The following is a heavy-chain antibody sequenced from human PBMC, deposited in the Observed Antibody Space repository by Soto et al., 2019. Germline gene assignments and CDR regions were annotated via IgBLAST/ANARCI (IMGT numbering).Heavy chain of an antibody. Sequence: QVQLVQSGAEVKKPGASVTVSCKASVYTFTSYGISWVRHAPGPGLEWMGWISAYNGNTNYAQKLQGRVTMTTDTSTSTDYMELRSLRSDDTAVYYCARDRGITGTTSSDYWGQGTLVTVSS. CDR3: ARDRGITGTTSSDY. J-gene: IGHJ4*02. V-gene: IGHV1-18*04. D-gene: IGHD1-7*01. CDR1: VYTFTSYG. CDR2: ISAYNGNT.